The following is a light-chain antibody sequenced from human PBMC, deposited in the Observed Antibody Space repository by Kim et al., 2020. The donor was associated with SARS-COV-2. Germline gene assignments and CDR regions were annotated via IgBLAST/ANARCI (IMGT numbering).Light chain of an antibody. Sequence: VSPGERTTLSCRASHSVAGKLAWYQQKPGQAPRLLIYGASVRATGIPARFSGSGSGTEFALTISSLQSEDFAVYYCQEYNNWPALSFGGGTKLEI. J-gene: IGKJ4*01. CDR2: GAS. V-gene: IGKV3D-15*01. CDR3: QEYNNWPALS. CDR1: HSVAGK.